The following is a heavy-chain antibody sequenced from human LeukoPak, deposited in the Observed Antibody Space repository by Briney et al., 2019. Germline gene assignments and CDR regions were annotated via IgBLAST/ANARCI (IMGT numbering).Heavy chain of an antibody. D-gene: IGHD1-26*01. J-gene: IGHJ3*02. CDR1: GYSFTGYW. CDR2: IYPGDSDT. Sequence: GESLKISCKGSGYSFTGYWIGWVRQMPGKGLEWMGIIYPGDSDTRYSPSFQGQVTISADKSISTAYLQWSSLKASDTAMYYCASAVGATRDAFDIWGQGTMVTVSS. CDR3: ASAVGATRDAFDI. V-gene: IGHV5-51*01.